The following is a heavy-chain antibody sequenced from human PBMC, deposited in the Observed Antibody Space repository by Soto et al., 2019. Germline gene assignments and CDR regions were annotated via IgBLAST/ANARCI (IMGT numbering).Heavy chain of an antibody. CDR3: ARLASGYDFSDY. Sequence: EVKLVESGGDLIKSGGSLRLSCAVSGFTFSRYSMDWVRQAPGKGLEWVASISSSSTYIYYADSVKGRFTISRDNAKNSLYLQMNSLRAEDTAVYFCARLASGYDFSDYWGQGTLVAVSS. CDR2: ISSSSTYI. CDR1: GFTFSRYS. J-gene: IGHJ4*02. D-gene: IGHD5-12*01. V-gene: IGHV3-21*01.